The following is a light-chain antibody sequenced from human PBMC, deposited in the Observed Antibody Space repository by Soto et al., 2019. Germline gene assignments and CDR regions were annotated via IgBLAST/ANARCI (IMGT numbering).Light chain of an antibody. CDR2: DVS. V-gene: IGLV2-14*01. CDR1: SSDVGGYNY. CDR3: STYTSSSTPHYV. Sequence: QSVLTQPASVSGSPGQSITISCTGTSSDVGGYNYVSWYQQHPGKAPKLMIYDVSNRPSGVSNRFSGSKSGNTASLTISGLQAEDEADYYCSTYTSSSTPHYVFGTGTKVTVL. J-gene: IGLJ1*01.